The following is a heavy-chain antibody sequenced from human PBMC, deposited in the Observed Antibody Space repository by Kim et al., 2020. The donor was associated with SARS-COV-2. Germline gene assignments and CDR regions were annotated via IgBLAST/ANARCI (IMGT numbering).Heavy chain of an antibody. V-gene: IGHV3-21*01. CDR2: ISSSSSYI. D-gene: IGHD6-13*01. J-gene: IGHJ6*02. Sequence: GGSLRLSCAASGFTFSSYSMNWVRQAPGKGLEWVSSISSSSSYIYYADSVKGRFTISRDNAKNSLYLQMNSLRAEDTAVYYCARDQLASDSSSWYGDYYYYGMDVWGQGTTVTVSS. CDR1: GFTFSSYS. CDR3: ARDQLASDSSSWYGDYYYYGMDV.